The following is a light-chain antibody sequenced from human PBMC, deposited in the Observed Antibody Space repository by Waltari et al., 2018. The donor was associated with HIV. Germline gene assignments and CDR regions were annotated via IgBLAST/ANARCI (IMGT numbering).Light chain of an antibody. Sequence: DIQMTQSPSSVSVSVGDSVTITCRANQDINNWLAWYEQKPGKAPKLLIYAAFNLQSGVPSRFSGIRSGPDFPSTITSLQPEDFATYYCQQANRFPPTFGGGTKVDI. CDR3: QQANRFPPT. J-gene: IGKJ4*01. CDR2: AAF. V-gene: IGKV1-12*01. CDR1: QDINNW.